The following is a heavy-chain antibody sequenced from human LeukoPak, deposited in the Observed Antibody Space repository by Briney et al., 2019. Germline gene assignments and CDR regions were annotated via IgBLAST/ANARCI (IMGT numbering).Heavy chain of an antibody. Sequence: ASVKVSCKASGYTFISHSIHWVRQAPGQRLEWMGWVHIGSGSTQYSQEFQGRVTITRDTSASTVYMELSSLRSEDTAVYYCARGRNWFDPWGQGTLVTVSS. CDR3: ARGRNWFDP. CDR2: VHIGSGST. CDR1: GYTFISHS. D-gene: IGHD3-10*01. V-gene: IGHV1-3*03. J-gene: IGHJ5*02.